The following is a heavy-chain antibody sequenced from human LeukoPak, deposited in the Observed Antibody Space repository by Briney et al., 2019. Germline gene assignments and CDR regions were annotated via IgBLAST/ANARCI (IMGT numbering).Heavy chain of an antibody. Sequence: KPSETLSLTCVVYGGSFSGYYWSWIRQPPGKGLEWIGEINHSGSTNYNPSLKSRVTISVDTSKNQFSLKLSSVTAADTAVYYCARGGRGAAMNVWGQGTLVTVSS. CDR3: ARGGRGAAMNV. V-gene: IGHV4-34*01. D-gene: IGHD2-2*01. J-gene: IGHJ4*02. CDR2: INHSGST. CDR1: GGSFSGYY.